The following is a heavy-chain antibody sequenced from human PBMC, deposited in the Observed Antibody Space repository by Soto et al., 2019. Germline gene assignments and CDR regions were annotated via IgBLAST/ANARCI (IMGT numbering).Heavy chain of an antibody. Sequence: QVQLVGSGGGLVKPGGSLRLSCAASGFTFSDYYMIWIRQAPGKGLEWVSYISSSGSTIYYANSVKGRFTISRDNAKNSLYLQMNSLRAEDTSVYYCSRDRGMENAFDIWGQGTMVTVSS. CDR1: GFTFSDYY. CDR2: ISSSGSTI. J-gene: IGHJ3*02. V-gene: IGHV3-11*01. D-gene: IGHD2-15*01. CDR3: SRDRGMENAFDI.